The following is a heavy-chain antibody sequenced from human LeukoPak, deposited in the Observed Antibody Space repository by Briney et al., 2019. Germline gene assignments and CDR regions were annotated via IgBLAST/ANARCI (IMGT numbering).Heavy chain of an antibody. CDR2: ISGSGGST. V-gene: IGHV3-23*01. CDR3: AKVVVVTAIPYYFDH. Sequence: GRSLRLSCAASGFTFSSYAMHWVRQAPGKGLEWVSAISGSGGSTYYADSVKGRFTISRDNSKNTLYLQMNSLRAEDTAVYYCAKVVVVTAIPYYFDHWGQGTLVTVSS. CDR1: GFTFSSYA. D-gene: IGHD2-21*02. J-gene: IGHJ4*02.